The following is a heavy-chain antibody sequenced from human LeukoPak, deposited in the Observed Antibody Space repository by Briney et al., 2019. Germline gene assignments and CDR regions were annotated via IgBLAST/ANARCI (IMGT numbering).Heavy chain of an antibody. CDR1: GGSISSYY. CDR3: ARTKSGRGYSYGRHFDY. Sequence: SQTLSLTCTVSGGSISSYYWSWIRQPPGKGLEWIGYIYYSGSTNYNPSLKSRVTISVDTSKNQFSLKLSSVTAADTAVYYCARTKSGRGYSYGRHFDYWGQGTLVTVSS. CDR2: IYYSGST. V-gene: IGHV4-59*01. J-gene: IGHJ4*02. D-gene: IGHD5-18*01.